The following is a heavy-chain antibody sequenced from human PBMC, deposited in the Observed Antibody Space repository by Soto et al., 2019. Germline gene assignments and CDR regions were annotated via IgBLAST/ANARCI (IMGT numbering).Heavy chain of an antibody. CDR1: GGTFSSYA. CDR2: IIPIFGTA. Sequence: QVQLVQSGAEVKKPGSSVKVSCKASGGTFSSYAISWVRQAPGQGLEWMGGIIPIFGTANYAQKFQGRVTIXADESTSTAYMELSSLRSEDTAVYYCARGIGLTIAVAGYYFDYWGQGTXVTVX. V-gene: IGHV1-69*12. CDR3: ARGIGLTIAVAGYYFDY. D-gene: IGHD6-19*01. J-gene: IGHJ4*02.